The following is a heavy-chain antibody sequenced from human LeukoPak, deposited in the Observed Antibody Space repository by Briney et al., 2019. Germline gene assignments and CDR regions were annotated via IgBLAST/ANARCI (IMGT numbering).Heavy chain of an antibody. CDR3: ARTYYYGSGSYYDSRDGFDV. Sequence: TSETLSLTCTVSGGSVSSSSYFWAWIRQPPGKGLEWIGSVYYDGGTSHSPSLKSRVTVPVDTSKNQFSLRLRSVTAADTAVYYCARTYYYGSGSYYDSRDGFDVWGQGTMVTVSS. D-gene: IGHD3-10*01. V-gene: IGHV4-39*07. CDR2: VYYDGGT. CDR1: GGSVSSSSYF. J-gene: IGHJ3*01.